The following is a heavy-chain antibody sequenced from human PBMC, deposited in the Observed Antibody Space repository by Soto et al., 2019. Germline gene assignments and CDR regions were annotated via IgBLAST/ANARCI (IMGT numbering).Heavy chain of an antibody. CDR1: GYTFTSYG. Sequence: GASVKVSCKASGYTFTSYGISWVRQAPGQGLEWMGWISAYNGKTNYAQKLQGRVTITRDTSTSTAYMELSSLRSEDTAVYYCARVLRYFDWLSETPYGMDVWGQGTTVTVSS. J-gene: IGHJ6*02. D-gene: IGHD3-9*01. CDR3: ARVLRYFDWLSETPYGMDV. V-gene: IGHV1-18*01. CDR2: ISAYNGKT.